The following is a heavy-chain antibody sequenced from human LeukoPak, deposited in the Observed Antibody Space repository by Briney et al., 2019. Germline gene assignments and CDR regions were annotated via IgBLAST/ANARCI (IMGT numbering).Heavy chain of an antibody. CDR2: INHSGST. V-gene: IGHV4-34*01. J-gene: IGHJ6*03. CDR1: GGSFSGYY. CDR3: ARGRPGGARNYYYMDV. Sequence: PSETLSLTCAVYGGSFSGYYWSWIRQPPGKGPEWIGEINHSGSTNYNPSLKSRVTISVDTSKNQFSLKLSSVTAADTAVYYCARGRPGGARNYYYMDVWGKGTTVTVSS. D-gene: IGHD3-10*01.